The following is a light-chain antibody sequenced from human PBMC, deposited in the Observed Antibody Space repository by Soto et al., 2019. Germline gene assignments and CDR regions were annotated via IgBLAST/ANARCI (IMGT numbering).Light chain of an antibody. V-gene: IGLV2-14*01. Sequence: QSALTQPASVSGSPGQSSAISCTGTSSDVGDYNSVSWYQQHPGKVPKLVIFEVSNRPSGVSNRFSGSKSGNTASLTISGLQAEDEADYFCSSYINTNTLVFGGGTKLTVL. CDR2: EVS. CDR3: SSYINTNTLV. J-gene: IGLJ2*01. CDR1: SSDVGDYNS.